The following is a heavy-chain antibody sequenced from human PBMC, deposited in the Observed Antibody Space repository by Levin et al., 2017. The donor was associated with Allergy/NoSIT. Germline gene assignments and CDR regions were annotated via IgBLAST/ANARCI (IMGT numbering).Heavy chain of an antibody. CDR2: ISDTGSGT. Sequence: PAGGSLRLSCTASGFIFNNFAMSWVRRSPGKGLEWVSGISDTGSGTYSADPGVYYADSVKGRFSISRDNSKDTLYLHMNNLRIEDAAIYYCAKHAPRASFLRPIIAGIDDWGQGTLVTVS. D-gene: IGHD3-10*01. CDR3: AKHAPRASFLRPIIAGIDD. V-gene: IGHV3-23*01. CDR1: GFIFNNFA. J-gene: IGHJ4*02.